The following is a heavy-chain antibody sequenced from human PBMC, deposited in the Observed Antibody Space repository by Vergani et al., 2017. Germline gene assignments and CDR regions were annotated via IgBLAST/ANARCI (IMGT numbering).Heavy chain of an antibody. V-gene: IGHV1-2*02. CDR2: INPNSGGT. Sequence: QVQLVQSGAEVQKPGASVKVSCKASGYTFTGYYMHWVRQAPGQGLEWMGWINPNSGGTNYAQKFQGRVTMTRDTSISTAYMELSRLRSDDTAVYYCARCRYSGSYLYAFEIWGQGTMVTVSS. CDR1: GYTFTGYY. J-gene: IGHJ3*02. CDR3: ARCRYSGSYLYAFEI. D-gene: IGHD1-26*01.